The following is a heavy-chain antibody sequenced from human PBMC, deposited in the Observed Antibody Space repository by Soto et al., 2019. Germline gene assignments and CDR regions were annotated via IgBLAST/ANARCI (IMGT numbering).Heavy chain of an antibody. CDR1: SGSISSSNYY. D-gene: IGHD1-7*01. CDR2: IHYSGTT. CDR3: ARRTGTKFDY. J-gene: IGHJ4*02. V-gene: IGHV4-39*01. Sequence: PXVTLSLTCTVSSGSISSSNYYWGWIRQPPGKGLEWVGSIHYSGTTYYNPSLKSRVTISVDTSKNQFSLKLTSVTAADTTVYYCARRTGTKFDYWGQGTLVTVSS.